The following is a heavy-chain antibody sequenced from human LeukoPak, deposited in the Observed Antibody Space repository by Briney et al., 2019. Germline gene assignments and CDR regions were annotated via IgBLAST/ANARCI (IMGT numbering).Heavy chain of an antibody. CDR2: ISSSSSTI. CDR3: ATGGLYYSQPIDY. CDR1: GFTFSSYS. D-gene: IGHD3-22*01. V-gene: IGHV3-48*04. J-gene: IGHJ4*02. Sequence: GGSLRLSCAASGFTFSSYSMNWVRQAPGKGLEGVSYISSSSSTIYYADSVEGRFTISRDNAKNSLYLQMNSLRAEDTAVYYCATGGLYYSQPIDYWGQGTLVTVSS.